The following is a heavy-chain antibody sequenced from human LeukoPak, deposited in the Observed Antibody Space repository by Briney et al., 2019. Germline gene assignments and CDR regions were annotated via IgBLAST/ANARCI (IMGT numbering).Heavy chain of an antibody. D-gene: IGHD3-3*01. V-gene: IGHV3-23*01. Sequence: PGGSLRLSCAASGFTFRNFAMSWVRQAPGKGLEWVSHITNNADATYYADSVKGRFTVSRDNSNNILYLQLDSLRAEDAAVYYCAKDFWSGNYQSGGLDVWAQGSTVTVPS. CDR1: GFTFRNFA. CDR2: ITNNADAT. J-gene: IGHJ6*02. CDR3: AKDFWSGNYQSGGLDV.